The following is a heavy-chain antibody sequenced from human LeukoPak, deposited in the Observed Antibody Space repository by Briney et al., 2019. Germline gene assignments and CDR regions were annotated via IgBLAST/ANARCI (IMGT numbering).Heavy chain of an antibody. CDR3: ARGYSSSPWNFDC. V-gene: IGHV3-21*01. Sequence: GGSLRLSCAASGFTFSSYSMNWVRQAPGKGLEWVSSISSSSSYIYYADSVKGRFTISRDNAKNSLYLQMNSLRAEDTAVYYCARGYSSSPWNFDCWGQGTLVTVSS. CDR2: ISSSSSYI. CDR1: GFTFSSYS. D-gene: IGHD6-6*01. J-gene: IGHJ4*02.